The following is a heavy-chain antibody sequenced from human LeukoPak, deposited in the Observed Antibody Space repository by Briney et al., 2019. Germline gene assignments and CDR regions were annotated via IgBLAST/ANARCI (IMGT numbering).Heavy chain of an antibody. J-gene: IGHJ4*02. CDR1: GFTFSSYA. Sequence: GGSLRLSCAASGFTFSSYAMHWVRQAPGKGLEYVSAISSNGGSTYYENSVKGRFTISRDNSKNTLYLQMGSLRAEDMAVYYCARDLGGFDYWGQGTLVTVSS. CDR2: ISSNGGST. D-gene: IGHD3-16*01. CDR3: ARDLGGFDY. V-gene: IGHV3-64*01.